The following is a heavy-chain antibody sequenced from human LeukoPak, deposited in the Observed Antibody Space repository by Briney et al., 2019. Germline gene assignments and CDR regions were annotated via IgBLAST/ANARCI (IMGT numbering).Heavy chain of an antibody. Sequence: GGSLRLSCAASGFTFTTYGMHWARQAPGKGLEWVALISFDGSDKYYSDSGKGRFTLSRANSRNPLYLQMKSVGVKDTAGCFCAKDVKMFRGPMIMRHFVYWGQGTVVSVSS. V-gene: IGHV3-30*18. CDR3: AKDVKMFRGPMIMRHFVY. D-gene: IGHD3-10*01. J-gene: IGHJ4*02. CDR1: GFTFTTYG. CDR2: ISFDGSDK.